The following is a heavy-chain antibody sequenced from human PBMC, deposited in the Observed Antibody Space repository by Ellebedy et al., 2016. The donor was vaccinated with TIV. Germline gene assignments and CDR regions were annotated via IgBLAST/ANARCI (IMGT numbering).Heavy chain of an antibody. V-gene: IGHV3-30-3*01. CDR3: ARTFLSYFFDY. J-gene: IGHJ4*02. CDR1: GFTFDEYV. Sequence: GGSLRLSCVASGFTFDEYVMNWVRQAPGRGLEWVAFMSYDGSDKYYADSVKSRFTISRDNSKNTLYLHMDSLRPEDSAVYSCARTFLSYFFDYWGQGTLVTVSS. D-gene: IGHD2/OR15-2a*01. CDR2: MSYDGSDK.